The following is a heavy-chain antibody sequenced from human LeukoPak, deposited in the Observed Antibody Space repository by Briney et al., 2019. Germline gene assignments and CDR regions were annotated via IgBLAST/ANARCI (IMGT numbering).Heavy chain of an antibody. J-gene: IGHJ4*02. V-gene: IGHV1-69*13. D-gene: IGHD6-13*01. CDR3: ARAGIAAAGTLDY. CDR1: GGTFSSYA. Sequence: EASVKVSCKASGGTFSSYAISWVRQAPGQGLEWMGGIIPIFGTANYAQKFQGRVTITADESTSTAYMELSSLRSEDTAVYYCARAGIAAAGTLDYWGQGTLVTVSS. CDR2: IIPIFGTA.